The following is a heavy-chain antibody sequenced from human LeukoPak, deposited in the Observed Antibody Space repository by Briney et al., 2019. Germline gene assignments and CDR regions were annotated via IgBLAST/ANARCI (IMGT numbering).Heavy chain of an antibody. Sequence: GASVKVSCKASGYTFTSYGISWVRQAPGQGLEWMGWISAYNGNTNYAQKLQGRVTMTTDTSTSTAYMELRSLRSDDTAVYYCASLGGSYVGDYYYYMDVWGKGTTVTVSS. V-gene: IGHV1-18*01. J-gene: IGHJ6*03. CDR1: GYTFTSYG. CDR2: ISAYNGNT. CDR3: ASLGGSYVGDYYYYMDV. D-gene: IGHD1-26*01.